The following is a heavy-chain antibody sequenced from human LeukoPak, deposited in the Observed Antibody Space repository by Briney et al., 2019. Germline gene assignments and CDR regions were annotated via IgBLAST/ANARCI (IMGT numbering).Heavy chain of an antibody. V-gene: IGHV3-48*03. J-gene: IGHJ4*02. CDR3: ARGWRMGDY. Sequence: QSGGSLRLSCAASGFTFSSYEMNWVRQAPGKGLEWVSYISSSGSTRYYADSVKGRFTISRDSAKNSLYLQMNSLRGEDTAVYYCARGWRMGDYWGQGTLVTVSS. D-gene: IGHD2-8*01. CDR1: GFTFSSYE. CDR2: ISSSGSTR.